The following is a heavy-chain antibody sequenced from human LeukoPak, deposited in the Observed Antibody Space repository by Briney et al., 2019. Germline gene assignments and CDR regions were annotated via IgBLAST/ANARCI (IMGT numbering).Heavy chain of an antibody. J-gene: IGHJ4*02. CDR3: ARTLRYFDWCFDY. CDR2: IYYSGST. CDR1: GGSISSYY. Sequence: PSETLSLTCTVSGGSISSYYWSWIRQPPGKGLEWIGYIYYSGSTNYNPSLKSRVTISVDTSKNRFSLKLSSVTAADTAVYYCARTLRYFDWCFDYWGQGTLVTVSS. V-gene: IGHV4-59*01. D-gene: IGHD3-9*01.